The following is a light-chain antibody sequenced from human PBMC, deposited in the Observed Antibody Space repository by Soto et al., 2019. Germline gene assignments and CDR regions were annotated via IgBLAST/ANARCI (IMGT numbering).Light chain of an antibody. V-gene: IGKV1-5*03. CDR1: QSIGYW. CDR2: KAS. Sequence: DNQMTQSPSTLSAPVGDRVTITCRASQSIGYWLAWYQQKPGKAPKVLIYKASSLESGVPSRFSGSGSGTEFTLTISSLQPDDFATYYCQQYNTYSPWTFGQGTKVEIK. J-gene: IGKJ1*01. CDR3: QQYNTYSPWT.